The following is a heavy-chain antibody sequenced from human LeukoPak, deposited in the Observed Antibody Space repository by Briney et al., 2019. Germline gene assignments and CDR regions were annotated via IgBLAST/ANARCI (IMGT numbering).Heavy chain of an antibody. J-gene: IGHJ4*02. Sequence: GESLKISCKASGNIFSNYCIAWVRQMPGKGLEWMGIICPGDSDARYSPSFQGQVTISADKSISTAYLQWSSLKASDTAMCYCARRYCTSTSCFHLDYWGQGTLVTASS. CDR3: ARRYCTSTSCFHLDY. V-gene: IGHV5-51*01. CDR1: GNIFSNYC. D-gene: IGHD2-2*01. CDR2: ICPGDSDA.